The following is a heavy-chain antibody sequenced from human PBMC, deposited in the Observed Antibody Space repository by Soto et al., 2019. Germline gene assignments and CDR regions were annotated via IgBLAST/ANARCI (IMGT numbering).Heavy chain of an antibody. J-gene: IGHJ5*02. CDR2: IYWDDDK. V-gene: IGHV2-5*02. CDR1: GFSLSTSGVG. Sequence: QITLKESGPTLVKPTQTLTLTCTFSGFSLSTSGVGVGWIRQPPGKALEWLALIYWDDDKRYSPSLKSRLTTTKDTSKTQVVPTMTNMDPVDTATYYCAHRRGYYDSSGYWFDPWGQGTLVTVSS. D-gene: IGHD3-22*01. CDR3: AHRRGYYDSSGYWFDP.